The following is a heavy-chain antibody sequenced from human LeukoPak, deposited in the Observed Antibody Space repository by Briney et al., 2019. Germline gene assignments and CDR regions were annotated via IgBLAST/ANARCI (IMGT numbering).Heavy chain of an antibody. CDR1: GDSICSYF. V-gene: IGHV4-4*07. J-gene: IGHJ6*03. CDR3: ARAGVQWQRPRDYYYYYMDV. D-gene: IGHD6-19*01. Sequence: PSETLSLTCTVSGDSICSYFWTCIRQPAGKGLEWIGRIYSSGSTNYNPSLKSRVTISVDKSRNQFSLKLSSVTAADTAVYYCARAGVQWQRPRDYYYYYMDVWGKGSTVTVSS. CDR2: IYSSGST.